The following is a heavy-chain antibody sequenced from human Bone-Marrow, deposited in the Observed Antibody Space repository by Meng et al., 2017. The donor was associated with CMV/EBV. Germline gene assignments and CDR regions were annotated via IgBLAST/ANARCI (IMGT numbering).Heavy chain of an antibody. Sequence: ASVKVSCKASGYTFTSYGISWVRQAPGQGLEWMGWISAYNGNTDYAQKLQGRVTMTTDTSTSTAYMELRSLRSDDTAVYYCARDVGEWELPTTVWFDSWGQGTLVTVYS. CDR3: ARDVGEWELPTTVWFDS. CDR2: ISAYNGNT. D-gene: IGHD1-26*01. V-gene: IGHV1-18*01. CDR1: GYTFTSYG. J-gene: IGHJ5*01.